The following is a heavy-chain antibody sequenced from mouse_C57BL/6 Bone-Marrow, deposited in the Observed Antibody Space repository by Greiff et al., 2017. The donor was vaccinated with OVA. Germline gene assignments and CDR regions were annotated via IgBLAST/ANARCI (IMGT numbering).Heavy chain of an antibody. CDR3: ARWDTTVVAPFAY. V-gene: IGHV5-17*01. CDR2: ISSGSSTI. Sequence: EVQVVESGGGLVKPGGSLKLSCAASGFTFSDYGMHWVRQAPEKGLEWVAYISSGSSTIYYADTVKGRFTISRDNAKNTLFLQMTSLRSEDTAMYYCARWDTTVVAPFAYWGQGTLVTVSA. CDR1: GFTFSDYG. J-gene: IGHJ3*01. D-gene: IGHD1-1*01.